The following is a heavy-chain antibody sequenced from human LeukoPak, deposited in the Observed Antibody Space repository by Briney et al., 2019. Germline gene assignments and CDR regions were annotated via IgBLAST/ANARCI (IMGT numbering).Heavy chain of an antibody. V-gene: IGHV3-9*01. Sequence: GRSLRLSCAASGFTFDDYAMHWVRQAPGKGLEWVSGISWNSGSIGYADSVKGRFTISRDNAKNSLYLQMNSLRAEDTALYYCAKDIAPEGSSTSTFDYWGQGTLVTVSS. D-gene: IGHD2-2*01. J-gene: IGHJ4*02. CDR3: AKDIAPEGSSTSTFDY. CDR2: ISWNSGSI. CDR1: GFTFDDYA.